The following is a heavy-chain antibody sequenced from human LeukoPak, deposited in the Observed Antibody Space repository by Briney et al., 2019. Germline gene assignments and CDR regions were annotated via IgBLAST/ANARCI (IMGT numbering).Heavy chain of an antibody. D-gene: IGHD6-19*01. V-gene: IGHV3-23*01. J-gene: IGHJ4*02. CDR1: TFTFSTYA. Sequence: PGGSLRLSCAASTFTFSTYAMSWVRQAPGKGLEWVSAISGSGGSTYYADSVKGRFTISRDNSKNTLYLQMNSLRAEDTAVYYCAKDPGTYSSGWTGYYFDYWGQGTLVTVSS. CDR3: AKDPGTYSSGWTGYYFDY. CDR2: ISGSGGST.